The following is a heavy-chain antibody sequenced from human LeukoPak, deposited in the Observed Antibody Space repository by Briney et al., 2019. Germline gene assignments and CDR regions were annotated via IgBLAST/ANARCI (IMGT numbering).Heavy chain of an antibody. CDR2: IYYSGST. V-gene: IGHV4-39*01. CDR1: GGSIRSSSYY. J-gene: IGHJ4*02. CDR3: ARPGPRHYYGSGSYYFDY. D-gene: IGHD3-10*01. Sequence: PSETLSLTCTVSGGSIRSSSYYWGWVRWPTGKGLGWIGSIYYSGSTYYNPSLKSRVTISVDTSKNQFSLNLSPAASANTALYYCARPGPRHYYGSGSYYFDYWGQGTLVTVSS.